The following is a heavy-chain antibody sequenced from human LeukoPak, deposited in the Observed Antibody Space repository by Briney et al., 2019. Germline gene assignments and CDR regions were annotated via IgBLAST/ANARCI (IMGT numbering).Heavy chain of an antibody. D-gene: IGHD2-21*02. CDR3: ARDEYCGGDCYRIFDY. V-gene: IGHV1-69*04. CDR2: IIPILGIA. J-gene: IGHJ4*02. CDR1: GGTFSSYA. Sequence: ASVKVSCKASGGTFSSYAISWVRQAPGQGLEWMGRIIPILGIANYAQKFQGRVTITADKSTSTAYMELSSLRSEDTAVYYCARDEYCGGDCYRIFDYWGQGTLVTVSS.